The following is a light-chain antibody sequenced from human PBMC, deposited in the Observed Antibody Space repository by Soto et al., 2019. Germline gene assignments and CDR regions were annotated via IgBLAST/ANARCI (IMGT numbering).Light chain of an antibody. CDR2: EGS. CDR3: CSFARGCTLV. V-gene: IGLV2-23*01. Sequence: QSALTQPASESGSPGQSITISCTGTSSDVGSYNLVSWYQQHPGNAPKLMIYEGSKRPSGVSNRFFGSKSGNTASLTISGLQAEDESDYYCCSFARGCTLVFGGGTKLTLL. J-gene: IGLJ3*02. CDR1: SSDVGSYNL.